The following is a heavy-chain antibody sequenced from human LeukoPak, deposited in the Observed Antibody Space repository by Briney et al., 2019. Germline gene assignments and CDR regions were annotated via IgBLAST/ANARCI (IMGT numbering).Heavy chain of an antibody. V-gene: IGHV3-9*03. CDR1: GSTFDDYA. CDR3: AKSSNGECCTGYYYMDV. J-gene: IGHJ6*03. D-gene: IGHD2-8*01. CDR2: ISWNSGSI. Sequence: SLRLSCAVSGSTFDDYAMHWVRQAPGKGLEWVTGISWNSGSIGYAASVKGRFTMSRDNARNSLYLQMNSRRAEDMALYYCAKSSNGECCTGYYYMDVWGKGTTVTVSS.